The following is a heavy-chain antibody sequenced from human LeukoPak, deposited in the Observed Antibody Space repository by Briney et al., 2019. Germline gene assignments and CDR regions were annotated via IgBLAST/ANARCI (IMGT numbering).Heavy chain of an antibody. CDR3: AREYCSGGSCHPGVFDP. J-gene: IGHJ5*02. V-gene: IGHV4-39*07. CDR2: IYYSGST. CDR1: GGSISSSSYY. D-gene: IGHD2-15*01. Sequence: SETLSLTCSVSGGSISSSSYYWGWIRQPPGKGLDWIGSIYYSGSTYYNPSLKSRVTISVDTSKNQFSLKLSSVTAADAAVYYCAREYCSGGSCHPGVFDPWGQGTLVTVSS.